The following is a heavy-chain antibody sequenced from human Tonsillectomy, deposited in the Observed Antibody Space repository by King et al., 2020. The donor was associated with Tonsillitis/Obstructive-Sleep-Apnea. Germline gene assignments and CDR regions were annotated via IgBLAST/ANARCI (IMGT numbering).Heavy chain of an antibody. Sequence: VQLVESGGGVVQPGRSLRLSCAASGFTFSSYAMHWVRQAPGKGLEWVAVISYDGSNKYYADSVKGRFTISRDNSKNTLYLQMNSLRAEDTAVYYCAREGVWSGELGYYFDYWGQGTLVTVSS. CDR2: ISYDGSNK. J-gene: IGHJ4*02. CDR1: GFTFSSYA. CDR3: AREGVWSGELGYYFDY. V-gene: IGHV3-30*04. D-gene: IGHD3-10*01.